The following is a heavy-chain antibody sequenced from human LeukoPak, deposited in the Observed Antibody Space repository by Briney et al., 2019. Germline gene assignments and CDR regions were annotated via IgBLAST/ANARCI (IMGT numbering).Heavy chain of an antibody. CDR3: ARGSTWFEYYYYYGMDV. V-gene: IGHV4-61*02. Sequence: PSEILSLTCTVSGGSISSGSYYWSWIRQPAGKGLEWIGRIYTSGSTNYNPSLKSRVTISVDTSKNQFSLKLSSVTAADTAVYYCARGSTWFEYYYYYGMDVWGQGTTVTVSS. D-gene: IGHD3-10*01. J-gene: IGHJ6*02. CDR2: IYTSGST. CDR1: GGSISSGSYY.